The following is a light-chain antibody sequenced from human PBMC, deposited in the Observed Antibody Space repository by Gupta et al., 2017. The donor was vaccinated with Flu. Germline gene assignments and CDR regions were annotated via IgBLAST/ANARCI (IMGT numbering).Light chain of an antibody. V-gene: IGKV3-11*01. CDR2: DAS. CDR1: QSVGSY. Sequence: AMLSCRASQSVGSYLAWYQLKPGQPPRLLIYDASKTATGIPARFSGSVSGTDFTLTISSLEPEDFAVYYCQQRDSWPSRVRTFGGGTKVEIK. CDR3: QQRDSWPSRVRT. J-gene: IGKJ4*01.